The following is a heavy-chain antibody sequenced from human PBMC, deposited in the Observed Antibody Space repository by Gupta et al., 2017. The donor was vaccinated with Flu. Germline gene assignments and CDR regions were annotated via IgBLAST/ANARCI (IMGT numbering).Heavy chain of an antibody. CDR1: GFSYTSYG. Sequence: QVQLVESGGGVVQPGGSLRPSCVAAGFSYTSYGMHWVRQAPGKGLEWVAGTSSDEKRKPFADSLKGRFTIFRDNSKNTLYLQLNNVRAEDTAMYFCARDADTSGFFSYFDLWGQGTLLTVPS. CDR3: ARDADTSGFFSYFDL. V-gene: IGHV3-33*01. D-gene: IGHD3-22*01. CDR2: TSSDEKRK. J-gene: IGHJ4*02.